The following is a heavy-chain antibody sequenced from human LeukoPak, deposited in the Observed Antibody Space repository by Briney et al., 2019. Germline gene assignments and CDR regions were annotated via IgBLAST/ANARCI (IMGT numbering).Heavy chain of an antibody. V-gene: IGHV5-51*01. CDR3: ASLNDGGSYLVGYPQH. J-gene: IGHJ1*01. CDR2: IYPGDSDT. D-gene: IGHD1-26*01. CDR1: GYSFTSYW. Sequence: GESLKISCKGSGYSFTSYWIGWVRQMPGKGLEWMGIIYPGDSDTRYNPSFQGQVTISADKSISTAYLQWSSLKASDTAMYYCASLNDGGSYLVGYPQHWGQGSLVTV.